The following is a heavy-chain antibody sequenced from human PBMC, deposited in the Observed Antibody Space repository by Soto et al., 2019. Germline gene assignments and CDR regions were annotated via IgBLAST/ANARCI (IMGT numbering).Heavy chain of an antibody. J-gene: IGHJ5*02. CDR1: GYTFTGYF. V-gene: IGHV1-2*02. CDR2: INPNSGAT. Sequence: QVQLAQSGAEVKKPGASVKVSCKTSGYTFTGYFIHWVRQAPGQGLEWMAYINPNSGATKYAQKFQGRVTLTRDTSINPAYMEMSMLTSNDTAVYYCARGGGTVLAPLPWGQGTLVTVSS. CDR3: ARGGGTVLAPLP. D-gene: IGHD3-10*01.